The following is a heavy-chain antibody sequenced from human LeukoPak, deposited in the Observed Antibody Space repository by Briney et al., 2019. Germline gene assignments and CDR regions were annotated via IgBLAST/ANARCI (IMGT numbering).Heavy chain of an antibody. CDR3: ASQRIYGSGSPFDY. CDR1: GGSFSGYY. Sequence: PSETLSLTCAVYGGSFSGYYWSWIRQPRGKGLEWIGEINHSGSTNYNPSLKGRVTISVDTSKNQFSLKLSSVTAADTAVYYCASQRIYGSGSPFDYWGQGTLVTVSS. J-gene: IGHJ4*02. V-gene: IGHV4-34*01. CDR2: INHSGST. D-gene: IGHD3-10*01.